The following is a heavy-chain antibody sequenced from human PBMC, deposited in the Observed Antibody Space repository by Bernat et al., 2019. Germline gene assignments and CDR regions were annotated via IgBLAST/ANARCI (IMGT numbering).Heavy chain of an antibody. V-gene: IGHV3-74*01. J-gene: IGHJ4*02. CDR1: GFTFSNYW. D-gene: IGHD3-3*01. CDR3: ARDGYYDFWSGYTYYFDY. Sequence: EVQLVESGGGLVQPGGSLRLSCAASGFTFSNYWMHWIRQAPGKGLMWISRINGDGGGTNYADSVKGRFTISRDNAKNTLYLQMNSLRAEDTAVYYCARDGYYDFWSGYTYYFDYWGQGTLVTVSS. CDR2: INGDGGGT.